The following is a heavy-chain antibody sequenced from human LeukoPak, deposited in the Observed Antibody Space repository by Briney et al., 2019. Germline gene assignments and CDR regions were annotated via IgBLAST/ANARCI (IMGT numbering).Heavy chain of an antibody. CDR3: AHRKNYYDSSVFDN. D-gene: IGHD3-22*01. Sequence: SGPTLVNPTQTLTLTCTFSGFSLNTRGVGVGWIRQPPGRALEWLALIYWDDDRRYSPSLKSRLTITKDTSRNQVVLTMTNMHPMDTATYFCAHRKNYYDSSVFDNWGQGTLVTVSS. V-gene: IGHV2-5*02. CDR1: GFSLNTRGVG. CDR2: IYWDDDR. J-gene: IGHJ4*02.